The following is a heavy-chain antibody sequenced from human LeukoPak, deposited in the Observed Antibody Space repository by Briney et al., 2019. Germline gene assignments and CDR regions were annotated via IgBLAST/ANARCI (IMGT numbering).Heavy chain of an antibody. J-gene: IGHJ5*02. CDR2: SNPYNSFA. D-gene: IGHD3-10*01. Sequence: ASVKVSCKASGYTFSSHGLSWVRQAPGQGLEWMCWSNPYNSFANYAQKSQGKVTMTTDTSTSTDYMELRRLRSDDTAVYYCARDPRRGYYGSGSYYNGRYNWFDPWGQGTLVTVSS. CDR3: ARDPRRGYYGSGSYYNGRYNWFDP. V-gene: IGHV1-18*01. CDR1: GYTFSSHG.